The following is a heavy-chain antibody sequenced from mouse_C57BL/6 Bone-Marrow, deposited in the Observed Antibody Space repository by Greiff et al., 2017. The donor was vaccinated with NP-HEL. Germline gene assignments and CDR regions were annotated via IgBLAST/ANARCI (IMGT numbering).Heavy chain of an antibody. V-gene: IGHV1-19*01. Sequence: VQLQQSGPVLVKPGASVKMSCKASGYTFTDYYMNWVKQSHGKSLEWIGVINPYNGGTSYNQKFKGKATLTVDKSSSTAYMERNSLTSEDSAVYYCASSVSTTVVAHFDYWGQGTSLTVSS. CDR1: GYTFTDYY. D-gene: IGHD1-1*01. CDR2: INPYNGGT. J-gene: IGHJ2*02. CDR3: ASSVSTTVVAHFDY.